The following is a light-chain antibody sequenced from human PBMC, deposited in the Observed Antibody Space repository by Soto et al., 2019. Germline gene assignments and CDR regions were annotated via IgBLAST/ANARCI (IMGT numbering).Light chain of an antibody. Sequence: DIQMNQSPSSLSASVVDKVTLTCQASQDISDHLNWYQYKAGEAPQXXIYDASNLESGVPSRFSGSGSGTDFSLTISSLKPQDIETYYCQHFANLPMTFGQGTRLEIK. J-gene: IGKJ5*01. CDR2: DAS. CDR3: QHFANLPMT. V-gene: IGKV1-33*01. CDR1: QDISDH.